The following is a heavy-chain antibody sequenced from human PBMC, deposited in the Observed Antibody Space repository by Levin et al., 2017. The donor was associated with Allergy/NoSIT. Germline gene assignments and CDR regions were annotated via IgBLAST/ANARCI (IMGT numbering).Heavy chain of an antibody. CDR1: GGSVSSGSHH. CDR3: ARDRVIPATGGNYYYYGMDV. Sequence: ASETLSLTCTVSGGSVSSGSHHWSWIRQPPGRGLEWIGCIHYSGSTKYNPSLKSRVTISVDTSKNQASLKLSSVTAADTAIYYCARDRVIPATGGNYYYYGMDVWGQGTTVTVSS. V-gene: IGHV4-61*01. J-gene: IGHJ6*02. D-gene: IGHD2-2*01. CDR2: IHYSGST.